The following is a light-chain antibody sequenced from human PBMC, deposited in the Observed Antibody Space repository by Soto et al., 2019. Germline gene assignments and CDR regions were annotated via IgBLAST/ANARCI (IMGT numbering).Light chain of an antibody. CDR3: CSYAGSSPSYV. Sequence: QSALTQPPSASGSPGQSVTISCTGTSSDVGGYNYVSWYQQHPGKAPKLMIYEVSKRPSGVSNRFSGSKSGNTASLTISRLQAEDEADYYCCSYAGSSPSYVFGSGTKLTVL. CDR1: SSDVGGYNY. J-gene: IGLJ1*01. V-gene: IGLV2-23*02. CDR2: EVS.